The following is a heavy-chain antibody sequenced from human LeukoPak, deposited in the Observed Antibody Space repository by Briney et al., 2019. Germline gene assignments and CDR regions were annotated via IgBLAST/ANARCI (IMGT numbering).Heavy chain of an antibody. CDR2: ISYDGSNK. CDR1: GFTFSSYA. CDR3: PLYCSSSSCYTGGWNY. V-gene: IGHV3-30-3*01. J-gene: IGHJ4*02. D-gene: IGHD2-2*02. Sequence: PGGSLRLSCAASGFTFSSYAMPWVRQAPGKGLEWVAVISYDGSNKYYADSVKGRFTISRDNSKNTLYLQMNSLRAEDTAIYYCPLYCSSSSCYTGGWNYWGQGTLVTVSS.